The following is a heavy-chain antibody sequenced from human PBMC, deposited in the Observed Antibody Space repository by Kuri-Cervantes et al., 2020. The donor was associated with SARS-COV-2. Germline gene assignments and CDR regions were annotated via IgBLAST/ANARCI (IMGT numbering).Heavy chain of an antibody. J-gene: IGHJ6*03. Sequence: GESLKISCAASGFTFSSYSMNWVRQAPGKGLKWVSYISSSSSTIYYADSVKGRFTISGDNAKNSLYLQMNSLRAEDTAVYYCAGDHYYYYYMDVWGKGTTVTVSS. CDR1: GFTFSSYS. D-gene: IGHD3-10*01. CDR3: AGDHYYYYYMDV. V-gene: IGHV3-48*01. CDR2: ISSSSSTI.